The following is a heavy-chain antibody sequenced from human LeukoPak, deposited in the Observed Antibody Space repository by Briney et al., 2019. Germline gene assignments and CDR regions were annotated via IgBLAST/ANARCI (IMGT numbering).Heavy chain of an antibody. J-gene: IGHJ3*02. CDR3: ARTSYVRGSYRSDDAFDI. Sequence: SVKVSCKASGGTFSSYAISWVRQAPGQGLEWMGRIISILGIANYAQKFQGRVTITADKSTSTAYMELSSLRSEDTAVYYCARTSYVRGSYRSDDAFDIWGQGTMVTVSS. D-gene: IGHD3-16*02. CDR2: IISILGIA. V-gene: IGHV1-69*04. CDR1: GGTFSSYA.